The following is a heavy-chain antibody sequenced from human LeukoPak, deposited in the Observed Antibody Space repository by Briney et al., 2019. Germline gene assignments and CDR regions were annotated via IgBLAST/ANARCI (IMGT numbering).Heavy chain of an antibody. J-gene: IGHJ4*02. CDR2: ISSSGSTI. Sequence: GGSLRLSCAAYGLTFSDYYMSWTRQAPGKGLEWVSYISSSGSTIYYADSVKGRFTISRDNAKNSLYLQMNSLRAEDTAVYYCARDWPIVGASAGDYWGQGTRVTVSS. CDR3: ARDWPIVGASAGDY. CDR1: GLTFSDYY. D-gene: IGHD1-26*01. V-gene: IGHV3-11*01.